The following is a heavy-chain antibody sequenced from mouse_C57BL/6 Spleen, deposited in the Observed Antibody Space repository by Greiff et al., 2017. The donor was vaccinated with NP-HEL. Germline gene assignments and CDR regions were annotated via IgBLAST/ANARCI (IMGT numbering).Heavy chain of an antibody. CDR3: ARLITTVVATGAMDY. D-gene: IGHD1-1*01. Sequence: EVQRVESGGGLVKPGGSLKLSCAASGFTFSDYGMHWVRQAPEKGLEWVAYISSGSSTIYYADTVKGRFTISRDNAKNTLFLQMTSLRSEDTAMYYCARLITTVVATGAMDYWGQGTSVTVSS. J-gene: IGHJ4*01. V-gene: IGHV5-17*01. CDR2: ISSGSSTI. CDR1: GFTFSDYG.